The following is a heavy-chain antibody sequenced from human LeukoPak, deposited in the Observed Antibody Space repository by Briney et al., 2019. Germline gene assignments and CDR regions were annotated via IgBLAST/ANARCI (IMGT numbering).Heavy chain of an antibody. Sequence: PGGSLRLSCAASGFVFSNYAMSWVRQAPGRGLEWVSTISGRADSTYSADPVRGRFTIHRDSYKNTLSLQMDSLRAEDTAVYYCARSPLIRESYGDKIVKFDYWGQGTLVTVSS. V-gene: IGHV3-23*01. J-gene: IGHJ4*02. D-gene: IGHD4-17*01. CDR1: GFVFSNYA. CDR2: ISGRADST. CDR3: ARSPLIRESYGDKIVKFDY.